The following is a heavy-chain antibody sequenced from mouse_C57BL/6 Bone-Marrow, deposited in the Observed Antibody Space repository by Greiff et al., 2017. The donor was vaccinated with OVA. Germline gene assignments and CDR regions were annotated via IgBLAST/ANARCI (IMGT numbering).Heavy chain of an antibody. CDR2: IDPSDSYT. V-gene: IGHV1-50*01. D-gene: IGHD2-3*01. Sequence: QVQLQQPGAELVKPGASVKLSCKASGYTFTSYWMQWVKQRPGQGLEWIGEIDPSDSYTNYTQKFKGKATLTVDTSSSTAYMQLSSLTSEDSAVYYCARVGDGYYLAWFAYWGQGTLVTVTA. CDR1: GYTFTSYW. CDR3: ARVGDGYYLAWFAY. J-gene: IGHJ3*01.